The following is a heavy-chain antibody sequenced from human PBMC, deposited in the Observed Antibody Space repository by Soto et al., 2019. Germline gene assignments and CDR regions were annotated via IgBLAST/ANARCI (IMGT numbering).Heavy chain of an antibody. Sequence: QVQLVQSGAEVKKPGSSVKVSCKASGGTFSSYAISWVRQAPGQGLEWMGGIIPIFGTANYAQKFQGRVTMTADESTSPAYMALRSLSSEDTAVYYCAREGNGWGKSFDPWGQGTLVTVSS. CDR2: IIPIFGTA. CDR3: AREGNGWGKSFDP. CDR1: GGTFSSYA. V-gene: IGHV1-69*12. J-gene: IGHJ5*02. D-gene: IGHD1-1*01.